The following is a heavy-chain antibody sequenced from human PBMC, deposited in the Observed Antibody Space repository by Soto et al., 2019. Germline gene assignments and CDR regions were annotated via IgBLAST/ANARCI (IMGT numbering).Heavy chain of an antibody. CDR2: INAGNGNT. D-gene: IGHD3-3*01. J-gene: IGHJ4*02. V-gene: IGHV1-3*01. CDR3: ARTYYDFWSGYWPFDY. CDR1: GYTFTSYA. Sequence: ASVKVSCKASGYTFTSYAMHWVRQAPGQRLEWMGWINAGNGNTKYSQKFQGRVTITRDTSASTAYMELSSLRSEDTAVYYCARTYYDFWSGYWPFDYWGQGTLVTVSS.